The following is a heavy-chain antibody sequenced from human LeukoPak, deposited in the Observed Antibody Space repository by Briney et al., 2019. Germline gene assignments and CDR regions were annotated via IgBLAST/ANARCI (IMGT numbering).Heavy chain of an antibody. CDR1: GGSFSGYY. Sequence: SETLSLTCAVYGGSFSGYYWSWIRQPPGKGLEWIGEINHSGSTNYNPSLKSRVTISVDTSKNQFSLKLSSVTAADTAVYYCARLGSSSWPDDYWGQGTLVTVSS. V-gene: IGHV4-34*01. D-gene: IGHD6-13*01. J-gene: IGHJ4*02. CDR2: INHSGST. CDR3: ARLGSSSWPDDY.